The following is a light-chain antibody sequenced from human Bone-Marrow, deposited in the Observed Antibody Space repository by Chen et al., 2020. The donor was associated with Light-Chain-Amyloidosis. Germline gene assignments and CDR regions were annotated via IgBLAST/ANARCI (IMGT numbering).Light chain of an antibody. CDR1: NIGSTS. Sequence: SYVLTQPSSVSVAPGQTDTIACGGNNIGSTSVHWYQQTPGQAPLLVVYDDSDRPSWIPERFSGSNSVNTATLTISRVEAGDEADYYCQVWDRSSDRPVFGGGTKLTVL. CDR3: QVWDRSSDRPV. V-gene: IGLV3-21*02. J-gene: IGLJ3*02. CDR2: DDS.